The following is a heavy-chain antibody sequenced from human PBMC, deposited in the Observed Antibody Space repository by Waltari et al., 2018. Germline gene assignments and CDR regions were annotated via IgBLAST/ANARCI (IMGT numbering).Heavy chain of an antibody. CDR3: ARTYYYDSSALWRLRYFDY. V-gene: IGHV1-8*01. Sequence: QVQLVQSGAEVKKPGASVKVSCAASGYTFTSSDINWVRQATGQGLEWMGWMKPNRGNTGSAQRFQGRVNMTRNTSTSTAYMELSSLRSEDTAVYYCARTYYYDSSALWRLRYFDYWGQGTLVTVSS. CDR1: GYTFTSSD. CDR2: MKPNRGNT. J-gene: IGHJ4*02. D-gene: IGHD3-22*01.